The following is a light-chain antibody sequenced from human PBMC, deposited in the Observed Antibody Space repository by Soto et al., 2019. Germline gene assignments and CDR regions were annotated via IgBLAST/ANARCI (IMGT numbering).Light chain of an antibody. CDR3: QSFDRGQSYDNRRSGV. V-gene: IGLV1-40*01. Sequence: QSVLTQPPSVSGAPGQRGIISCTNIGADFDVLWYQQLPGTAPKLLINANDNRPAGVTDRFSGSRSGFSASLAITGLRAEDGATCCCQSFDRGQSYDNRRSGVFGGGTKVTVL. J-gene: IGLJ3*02. CDR1: NIGADFD. CDR2: AND.